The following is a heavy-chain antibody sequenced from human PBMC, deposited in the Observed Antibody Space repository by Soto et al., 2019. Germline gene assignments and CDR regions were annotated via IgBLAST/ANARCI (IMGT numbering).Heavy chain of an antibody. J-gene: IGHJ6*02. Sequence: GGSLRLSCAASGFTFSSYDRHWVRQATGKGLEWVSAIGTAGDTYYPGSVKGRFTISRENAKNSLYLQMNSLRAGDTAVYYCARATPRPGSGNGMDVWGQGTTVTVYS. CDR2: IGTAGDT. CDR1: GFTFSSYD. V-gene: IGHV3-13*01. D-gene: IGHD3-10*01. CDR3: ARATPRPGSGNGMDV.